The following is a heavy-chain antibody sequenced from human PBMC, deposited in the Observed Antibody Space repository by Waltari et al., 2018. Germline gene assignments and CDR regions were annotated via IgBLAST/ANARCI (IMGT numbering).Heavy chain of an antibody. Sequence: QVQLVQSGAEVKKPGSSVKVSCKASGGTFSSYAISWVRQAPGQGLEWMGRIIPIFGTANYAQKFQGRVTITADKSTSTAYMELSSLRSEDTAVYYCASQRLAAAGPYNGMDVWGQGTTVTVSS. CDR3: ASQRLAAAGPYNGMDV. CDR2: IIPIFGTA. D-gene: IGHD6-13*01. CDR1: GGTFSSYA. V-gene: IGHV1-69*08. J-gene: IGHJ6*02.